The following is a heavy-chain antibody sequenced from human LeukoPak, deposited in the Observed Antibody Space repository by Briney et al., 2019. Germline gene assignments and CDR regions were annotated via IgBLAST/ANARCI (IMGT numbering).Heavy chain of an antibody. D-gene: IGHD3-16*02. Sequence: ASVKVSCKASGYTFTSYDINWVRQATGQGLEWMGWMNPNSGNTGYAQKFQGRVTMTRNTSISTAYMELSSLRSEDTAVCYCARGRITFGGVIVIQYFDYWGQGTLVTVSS. CDR2: MNPNSGNT. CDR1: GYTFTSYD. V-gene: IGHV1-8*01. J-gene: IGHJ4*02. CDR3: ARGRITFGGVIVIQYFDY.